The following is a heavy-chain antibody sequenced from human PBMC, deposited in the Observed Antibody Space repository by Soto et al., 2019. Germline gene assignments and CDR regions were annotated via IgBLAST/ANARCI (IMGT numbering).Heavy chain of an antibody. CDR2: IYHSGST. V-gene: IGHV4-30-2*02. CDR3: ESVTHY. Sequence: PSETLSLTCAVSGGSISSGGYSWSWIRQPPGKGLEWIGYIYHSGSTYYNPSLKSRVTISIDRSKNQFSLKLSSVTFVDTAASSCESVTHYRGQGLLVTV. J-gene: IGHJ4*02. D-gene: IGHD4-4*01. CDR1: GGSISSGGYS.